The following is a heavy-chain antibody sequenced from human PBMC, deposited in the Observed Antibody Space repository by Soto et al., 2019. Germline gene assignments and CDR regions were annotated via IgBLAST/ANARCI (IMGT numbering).Heavy chain of an antibody. D-gene: IGHD3-22*01. J-gene: IGHJ3*02. CDR1: GGTFNNYA. CDR2: IIPLFGTT. V-gene: IGHV1-69*01. Sequence: QVQLVQSGAEVKKPGSSVKVSCKASGGTFNNYAISWVRQAPGQGLEWMGGIIPLFGTTNYAQKFQGRVTITADESTSTAYMELSSLRSGDTAFYYCARPRSHYYDRSAERAFDIWGQGTMVTVSS. CDR3: ARPRSHYYDRSAERAFDI.